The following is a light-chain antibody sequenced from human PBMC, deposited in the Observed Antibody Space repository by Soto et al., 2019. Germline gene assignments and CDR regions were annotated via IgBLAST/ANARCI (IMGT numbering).Light chain of an antibody. V-gene: IGLV2-23*01. J-gene: IGLJ1*01. CDR3: CSYASSSTYV. CDR2: EAT. CDR1: SSDVGSYNL. Sequence: QSALTQPASVSGSPGQSITISCTGTSSDVGSYNLVSWYQQHPGKAPKLMIYEATKRPSGVSDRFSGSRSGNTASLTISGLQAEDEADYYCCSYASSSTYVFGTATQLTVL.